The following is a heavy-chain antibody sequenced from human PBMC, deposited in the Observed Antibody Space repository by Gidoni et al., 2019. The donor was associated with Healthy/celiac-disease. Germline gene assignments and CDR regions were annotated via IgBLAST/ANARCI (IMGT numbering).Heavy chain of an antibody. D-gene: IGHD1-1*01. CDR1: GFTFSSYA. CDR3: ARQPERPYYYYYMDV. V-gene: IGHV3-30-3*01. Sequence: QVQLVESGGGVVQPGRSLRLSCAASGFTFSSYAMHWVRQAPGKGLEWVAVISYDGSNKYYADSVKGRFTISRDNSKNTLYLQMNSLRAEDTAVYYCARQPERPYYYYYMDVWGKGTTVTVSS. CDR2: ISYDGSNK. J-gene: IGHJ6*03.